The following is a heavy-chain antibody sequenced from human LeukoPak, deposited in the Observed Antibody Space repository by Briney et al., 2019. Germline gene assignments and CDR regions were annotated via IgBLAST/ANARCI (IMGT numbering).Heavy chain of an antibody. J-gene: IGHJ6*02. CDR1: GYTLTELS. Sequence: VASVTVSCKVSGYTLTELSMHWVRQAPGKGLEWMGGFDPEDGETIYAQKFQGRATMTEDTSTDTAYMELSSLRSEDTAVYYCATRTVTTPYYYYGMDVWGQGTTVTVSS. CDR3: ATRTVTTPYYYYGMDV. V-gene: IGHV1-24*01. D-gene: IGHD4-17*01. CDR2: FDPEDGET.